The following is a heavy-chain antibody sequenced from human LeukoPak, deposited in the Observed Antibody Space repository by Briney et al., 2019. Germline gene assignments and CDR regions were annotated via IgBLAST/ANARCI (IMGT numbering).Heavy chain of an antibody. J-gene: IGHJ4*02. Sequence: ASVKVSCKASGYTFTSYAMHWVRQAPGQRLEWMGWISAYNGNTNYAQKLQGRVTMTTDTSTSTAYMELRSLRSDDTAVYYCARRRGGATFFDYWGQGTLVTVSS. V-gene: IGHV1-18*01. D-gene: IGHD1-26*01. CDR2: ISAYNGNT. CDR1: GYTFTSYA. CDR3: ARRRGGATFFDY.